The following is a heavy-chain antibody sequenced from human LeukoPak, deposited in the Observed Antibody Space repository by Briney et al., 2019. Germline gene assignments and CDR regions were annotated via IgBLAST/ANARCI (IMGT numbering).Heavy chain of an antibody. Sequence: PGGSLRLSCAFSGFTFNSHYVHWVRQAPGQGLLWVSRTTDDATTTYADSVRGRFTITRDNSKNTLYLQMNSLRAEDTAVYYCAKDVLRYFDTFGWGQGTLVTVSS. J-gene: IGHJ4*02. V-gene: IGHV3-74*01. D-gene: IGHD3-9*01. CDR1: GFTFNSHY. CDR3: AKDVLRYFDTFG. CDR2: TTDDATTT.